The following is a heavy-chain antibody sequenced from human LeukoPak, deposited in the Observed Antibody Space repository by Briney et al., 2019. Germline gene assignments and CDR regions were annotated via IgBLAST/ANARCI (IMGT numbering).Heavy chain of an antibody. CDR2: IYYSGST. CDR1: GGSISSYY. Sequence: PSETLSLICTVSGGSISSYYWSWIRQPPGKGLEWIGYIYYSGSTNYNPSLKSRVTISVDMSKNQISLKLSSVTAADTAMYYCARGLCGSGYRSWFDPWGQGTLVTVSS. V-gene: IGHV4-59*01. D-gene: IGHD3-22*01. CDR3: ARGLCGSGYRSWFDP. J-gene: IGHJ5*02.